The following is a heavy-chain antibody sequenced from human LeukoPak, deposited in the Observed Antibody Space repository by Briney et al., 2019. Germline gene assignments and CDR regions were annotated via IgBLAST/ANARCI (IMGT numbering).Heavy chain of an antibody. CDR3: ARGVTGSRGAFDI. CDR1: GGSISSYY. J-gene: IGHJ3*02. V-gene: IGHV4-59*08. Sequence: SETLSLTCTVFGGSISSYYWSWIRQPPGKGLEWIGYIYYSGSTNYNPSLKSRVTISVDTSKNQFSLKLSSVTAADTAVYYCARGVTGSRGAFDIWGQGTMVTVSS. CDR2: IYYSGST. D-gene: IGHD1-20*01.